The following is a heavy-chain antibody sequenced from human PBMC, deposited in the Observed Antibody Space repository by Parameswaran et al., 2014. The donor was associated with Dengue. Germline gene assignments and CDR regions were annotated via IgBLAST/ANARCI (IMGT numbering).Heavy chain of an antibody. CDR2: ISSSSSYI. V-gene: IGHV3-21*01. CDR3: ARDRLYYYGMDV. Sequence: VRQMPGKGLEWVSSISSSSSYIYYADSVKGRFTISRDNAKNSLYLQMNSLRAEDTAVYYCARDRLYYYGMDVWGQGDHGSPSP. J-gene: IGHJ6*02.